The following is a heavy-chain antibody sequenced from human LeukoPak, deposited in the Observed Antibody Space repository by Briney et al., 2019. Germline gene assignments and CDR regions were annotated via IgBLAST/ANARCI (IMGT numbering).Heavy chain of an antibody. CDR1: GFTFSSYA. J-gene: IGHJ6*03. D-gene: IGHD6-6*01. CDR3: AKAGHYSSSPYYYYMDV. Sequence: QTGGSLRLSCAASGFTFSSYAKSWVRQAPGKGLEWVSAISGSGGSTYYADSVKGRFTISRDNSKNTLYLQMNSLRAEDTAVYYCAKAGHYSSSPYYYYMDVWGKGTTVTVSS. CDR2: ISGSGGST. V-gene: IGHV3-23*01.